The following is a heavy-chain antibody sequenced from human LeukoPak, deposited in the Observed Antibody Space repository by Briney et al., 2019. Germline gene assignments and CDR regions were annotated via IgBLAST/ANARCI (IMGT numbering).Heavy chain of an antibody. CDR1: GLSVSSNY. J-gene: IGHJ3*02. CDR2: IYSGGST. Sequence: GGSLRLSCAASGLSVSSNYMSWVRQAPGKGLEWVSVIYSGGSTYYADSVKGRFTISRDNSKNTLYLQMNSLRAEDTAVYYCASLRYSPSRAFDIWGQGTMVTVSS. CDR3: ASLRYSPSRAFDI. D-gene: IGHD2-15*01. V-gene: IGHV3-66*01.